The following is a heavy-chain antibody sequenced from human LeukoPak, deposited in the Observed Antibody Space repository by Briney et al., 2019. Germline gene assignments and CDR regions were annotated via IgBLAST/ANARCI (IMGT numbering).Heavy chain of an antibody. CDR1: GFTFSSYW. CDR2: IKEDGSEK. D-gene: IGHD3-16*01. V-gene: IGHV3-7*01. J-gene: IGHJ4*02. CDR3: ASGRQLGY. Sequence: GGSLRLSCAASGFTFSSYWMSWVRQAPGKGLEWVANIKEDGSEKCHVDSVRGRFTISRDSAKNSLYLQMNSLRAEDTAVYYCASGRQLGYWGQGTLVTVSS.